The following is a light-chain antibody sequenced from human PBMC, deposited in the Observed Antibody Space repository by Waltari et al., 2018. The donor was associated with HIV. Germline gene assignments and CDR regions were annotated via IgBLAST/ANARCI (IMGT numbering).Light chain of an antibody. CDR2: DVS. V-gene: IGLV2-14*01. CDR1: SSDVGGYNY. J-gene: IGLJ2*01. Sequence: QSALTQPASVSGSPGQSITISCTGTSSDVGGYNYVSWYQQHPGKAPKVMIYDVSNRPSGFSNRFSGAKSGNTASLAISGLQAEDEADYYCSSYTSSSTLVFGGGTKLTVL. CDR3: SSYTSSSTLV.